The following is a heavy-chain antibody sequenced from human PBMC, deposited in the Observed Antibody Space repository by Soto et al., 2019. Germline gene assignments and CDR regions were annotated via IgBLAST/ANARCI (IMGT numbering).Heavy chain of an antibody. V-gene: IGHV4-31*03. J-gene: IGHJ4*02. D-gene: IGHD4-17*01. CDR1: GGSISSGGYY. CDR3: ARGSLYGDYDY. CDR2: IYYSGSP. Sequence: QVQLQESGPGLVKPSQTLSLTCTVSGGSISSGGYYWSWIRQHPGKGLEWIGYIYYSGSPYYNPSLKSXXTXSXXTSKNQFSLKLSSVTAADTAVYYCARGSLYGDYDYWGQGTLVTVSS.